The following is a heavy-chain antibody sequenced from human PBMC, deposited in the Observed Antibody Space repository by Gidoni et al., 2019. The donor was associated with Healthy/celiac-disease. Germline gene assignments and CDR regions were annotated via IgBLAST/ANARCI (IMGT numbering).Heavy chain of an antibody. CDR2: IKQDGSEK. V-gene: IGHV3-7*02. D-gene: IGHD3-10*01. CDR3: ARSKSYYGSGSY. Sequence: EVQLVESGGGLVQPGGSLRLSCAASGFTFSSDWMSWVRQAPGKGLEWVANIKQDGSEKYYVDSVKGRFTISRDNAKNSLYLQMNSLRAEDTAVYYCARSKSYYGSGSYWGQGTLVTVSS. J-gene: IGHJ4*02. CDR1: GFTFSSDW.